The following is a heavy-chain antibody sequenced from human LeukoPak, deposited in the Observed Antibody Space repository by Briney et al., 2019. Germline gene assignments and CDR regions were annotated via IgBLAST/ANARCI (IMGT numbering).Heavy chain of an antibody. V-gene: IGHV1-69*01. CDR1: GGTFSSYA. D-gene: IGHD3-9*01. CDR2: IIPIFGTA. CDR3: ARDLKYYDILTGYFSGPAFDI. J-gene: IGHJ3*02. Sequence: GSSVKVSCKASGGTFSSYAISWVRQAPGQGLEWMGGIIPIFGTANYAQKFQGRVTITADESTSTAYMELSSLRSEDTAVYYCARDLKYYDILTGYFSGPAFDIWGQGTMVTVSS.